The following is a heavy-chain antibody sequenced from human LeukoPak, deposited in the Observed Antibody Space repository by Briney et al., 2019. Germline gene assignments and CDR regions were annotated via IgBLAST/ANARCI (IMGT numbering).Heavy chain of an antibody. CDR2: INPNSGGT. Sequence: GASVEVSCKASGYTFTGYYMHWVRQAPGQGLEWMGWINPNSGGTNYAQKFQGRVTMTRDTSISTAYMELSRLRSDDTAVYYCARVKVRQWLAYYFDYWGQGTLVTVSS. CDR3: ARVKVRQWLAYYFDY. J-gene: IGHJ4*02. D-gene: IGHD6-19*01. V-gene: IGHV1-2*02. CDR1: GYTFTGYY.